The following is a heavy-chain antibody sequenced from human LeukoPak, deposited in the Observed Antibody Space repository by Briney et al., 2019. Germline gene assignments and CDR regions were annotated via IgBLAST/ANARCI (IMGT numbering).Heavy chain of an antibody. D-gene: IGHD6-13*01. CDR2: SYDGRNK. CDR3: AKDPSSSWSDSYYFDY. J-gene: IGHJ4*02. V-gene: IGHV3-30-3*02. Sequence: SYDGRNKYYADSVKGRFTISRDNSKNTLYLQMNSLRAEDTAVYYCAKDPSSSWSDSYYFDYWGQGTLVTVSS.